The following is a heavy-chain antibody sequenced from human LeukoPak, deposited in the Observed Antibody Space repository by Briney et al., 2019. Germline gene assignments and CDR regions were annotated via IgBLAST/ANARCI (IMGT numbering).Heavy chain of an antibody. CDR3: ARVRMVRGVTVSYYFDY. D-gene: IGHD3-10*01. V-gene: IGHV3-11*05. Sequence: KPGGSLRLSCAASGFTFSDYYMSWIRQAPGKGLEWVSYISSSSYTNYADSVKGRFTISRDNAKNSLYLQMNSLRAEDTAVYYCARVRMVRGVTVSYYFDYWGQGTLVTVSS. CDR1: GFTFSDYY. J-gene: IGHJ4*02. CDR2: ISSSSYT.